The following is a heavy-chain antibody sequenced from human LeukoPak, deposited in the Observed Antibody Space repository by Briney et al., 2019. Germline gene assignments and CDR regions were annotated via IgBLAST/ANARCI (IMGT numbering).Heavy chain of an antibody. Sequence: GGSLRLSCAASGFTVSSNYMSWVRQAPGKGLEWVSVIYNGGSTYYADSVKGRFTISKDNSKNTLYLQMNSLRAEDTAVYYCARAQWLGYFDYWGQGTLVTVSS. CDR3: ARAQWLGYFDY. D-gene: IGHD6-19*01. CDR2: IYNGGST. CDR1: GFTVSSNY. J-gene: IGHJ4*02. V-gene: IGHV3-53*01.